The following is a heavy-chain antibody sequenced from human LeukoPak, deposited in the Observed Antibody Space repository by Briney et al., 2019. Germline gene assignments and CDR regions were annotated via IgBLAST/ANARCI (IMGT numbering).Heavy chain of an antibody. D-gene: IGHD1-26*01. J-gene: IGHJ6*02. V-gene: IGHV4-59*01. CDR1: DGSINSYY. CDR2: IYYNGNT. Sequence: SETLSLTCSVSDGSINSYYWNWIRRPPGKGLEWIGYIYYNGNTNYSPTLKSRVTMSVDTSKNLFSLKVSSVTAADTAVYYCARGRSNYYGMDVWGQGTTVTVSS. CDR3: ARGRSNYYGMDV.